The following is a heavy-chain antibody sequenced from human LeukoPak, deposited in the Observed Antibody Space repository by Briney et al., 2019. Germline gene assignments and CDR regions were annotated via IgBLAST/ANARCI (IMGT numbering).Heavy chain of an antibody. V-gene: IGHV4-59*12. CDR2: MSYSGST. CDR1: GGSIRNYY. CDR3: ARVRWLQLGHFDY. Sequence: SETLSLTCTVSGGSIRNYYWSWIRQPPGKGLEWIASMSYSGSTYYNPSLKSRVTISVDTSRNQFSLKLSSVTAADTAVYYCARVRWLQLGHFDYWGQGSLVTVSS. D-gene: IGHD5-24*01. J-gene: IGHJ4*02.